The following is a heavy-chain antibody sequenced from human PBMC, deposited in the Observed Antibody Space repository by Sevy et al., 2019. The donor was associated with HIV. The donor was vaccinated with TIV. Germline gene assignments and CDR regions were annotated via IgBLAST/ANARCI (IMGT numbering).Heavy chain of an antibody. V-gene: IGHV3-13*01. CDR2: IGTAGDT. Sequence: GGSLRLSCAASGFTFSRYDMHWVRQATGKGLEWVSSIGTAGDTYYPGSVKGGFTISRENAKKTLYFQMNSLRAGDTAVYYCAGGTRYSGSYYLGDDAFDIWGQGTMVTVSS. J-gene: IGHJ3*02. CDR1: GFTFSRYD. D-gene: IGHD1-26*01. CDR3: AGGTRYSGSYYLGDDAFDI.